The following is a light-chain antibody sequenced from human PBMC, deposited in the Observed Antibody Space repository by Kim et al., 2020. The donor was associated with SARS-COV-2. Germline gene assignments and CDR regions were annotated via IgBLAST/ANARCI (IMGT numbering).Light chain of an antibody. CDR1: SRDIRAFNY. J-gene: IGLJ1*01. CDR2: DVS. Sequence: QSITISCTGTSRDIRAFNYVSWFQQHPGRAPKLLIYDVSERPSGISNRFSGSTSGYTASLTISGLQAEDEADYYCSSYTTANTRLFGAGTKVTVL. V-gene: IGLV2-14*03. CDR3: SSYTTANTRL.